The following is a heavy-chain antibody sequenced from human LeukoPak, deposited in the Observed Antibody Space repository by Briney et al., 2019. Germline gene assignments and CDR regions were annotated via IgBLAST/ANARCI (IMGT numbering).Heavy chain of an antibody. CDR3: ARGGGLEDFDY. V-gene: IGHV6-1*01. Sequence: SQTLSLTCAISGDSVSGNRVAWNWIRQSPSRGLEWLGRTYYRSKWYNDYAVSVKSRITINPDTSKNQFSLQLKFVTPEDTAVYYCARGGGLEDFDYWGRGTLVTVSS. J-gene: IGHJ4*02. D-gene: IGHD3-10*01. CDR2: TYYRSKWYN. CDR1: GDSVSGNRVA.